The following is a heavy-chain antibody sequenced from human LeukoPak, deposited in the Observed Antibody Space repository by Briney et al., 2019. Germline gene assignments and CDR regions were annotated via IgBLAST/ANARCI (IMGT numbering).Heavy chain of an antibody. CDR2: IYYSGST. V-gene: IGHV4-59*01. CDR3: AKDREYQLLGPNAFDI. CDR1: GGSFSGYY. J-gene: IGHJ3*02. Sequence: PSETLSLTCAVYGGSFSGYYWSWIRQPPGKGLEWIGYIYYSGSTNYNPSLKSRVTISVDTSKNQFSLKLSSVTAADTAVYYCAKDREYQLLGPNAFDIWGQGTMVTVSS. D-gene: IGHD2-2*01.